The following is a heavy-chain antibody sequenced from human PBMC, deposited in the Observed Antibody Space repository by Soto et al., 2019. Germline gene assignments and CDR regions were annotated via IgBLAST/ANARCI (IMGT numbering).Heavy chain of an antibody. CDR2: THHSGST. CDR3: ASHRRYYDDRSGYGFDY. J-gene: IGHJ4*02. V-gene: IGHV4-38-2*01. Sequence: PSETLSLTCAVSGYSVSGGYYWGWIRQPPGKGLEWVASTHHSGSTYYNPSLQSRVTISLDTSKNQFSLKLSSVTAADTAVYYCASHRRYYDDRSGYGFDYWGQGTLVTVSS. D-gene: IGHD3-22*01. CDR1: GYSVSGGYY.